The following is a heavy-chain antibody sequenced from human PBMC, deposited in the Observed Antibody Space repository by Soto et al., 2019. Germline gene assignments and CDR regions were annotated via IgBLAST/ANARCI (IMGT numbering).Heavy chain of an antibody. J-gene: IGHJ3*02. CDR3: AKEQTITMVRGVLDI. CDR1: GFTFISSA. CDR2: ISGSGGST. D-gene: IGHD3-10*01. V-gene: IGHV3-23*01. Sequence: EVQLLESGGGLVQPGGSLRLSCAASGFTFISSAMSWVRQAPGKGLEWVSAISGSGGSTYYADSVKGRFTISRDNSKNTRYLQMNSLRAEDTAVYYCAKEQTITMVRGVLDIWGQGTMVTVSS.